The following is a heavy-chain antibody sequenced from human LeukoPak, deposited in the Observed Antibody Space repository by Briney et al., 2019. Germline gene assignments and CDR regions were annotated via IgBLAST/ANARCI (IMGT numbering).Heavy chain of an antibody. V-gene: IGHV1-24*01. J-gene: IGHJ5*02. Sequence: GGSLRLSCAASGFTFSSYAMHWVRQAPGKGLEWMGGFDPEDGETIYAQKFQGRVTMTEDTSTDTAYMELSSLRSEDTAVYYCATTQWAAAEDANWFDPWGQGTLVTVSS. CDR3: ATTQWAAAEDANWFDP. D-gene: IGHD6-13*01. CDR2: FDPEDGET. CDR1: GFTFSSYA.